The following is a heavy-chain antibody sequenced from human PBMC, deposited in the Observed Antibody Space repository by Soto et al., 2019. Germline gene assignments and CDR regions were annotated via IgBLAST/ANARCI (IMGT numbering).Heavy chain of an antibody. J-gene: IGHJ4*02. V-gene: IGHV4-59*08. CDR2: IYYSGST. D-gene: IGHD4-17*01. CDR3: ARHSYGDLIDY. Sequence: SETLSLTCTVSGGSISSYYWSWIRQPPGKGLEWIGYIYYSGSTNYNPSLKSRVTISVDTSKNQFSLKLSSVTAADTAVYYCARHSYGDLIDYWGQGTLVTVSS. CDR1: GGSISSYY.